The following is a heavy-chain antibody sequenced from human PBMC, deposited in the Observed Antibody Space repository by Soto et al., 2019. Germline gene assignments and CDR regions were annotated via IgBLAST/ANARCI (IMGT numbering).Heavy chain of an antibody. V-gene: IGHV4-34*01. Sequence: SETLSLTCAVYGGSFSGYYWSWIRQPPGKGLEWIGEINHSGSTNYNPSLKSRVTISVDTSKNQFSLKLSSVTAADTAVYYCARAGYSSSWYDYWGQGTLVTVSS. CDR2: INHSGST. CDR3: ARAGYSSSWYDY. D-gene: IGHD6-13*01. CDR1: GGSFSGYY. J-gene: IGHJ4*02.